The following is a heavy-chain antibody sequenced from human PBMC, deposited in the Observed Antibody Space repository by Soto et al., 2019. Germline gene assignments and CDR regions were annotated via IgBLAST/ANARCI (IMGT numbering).Heavy chain of an antibody. J-gene: IGHJ4*02. CDR3: ALSHTVTTDY. V-gene: IGHV3-74*01. CDR2: INSAGSST. CDR1: GLTFSSYW. D-gene: IGHD4-17*01. Sequence: EVQLVESGGGLVQPGGSLRLSCAASGLTFSSYWMHWVRQAPGRGLVWVSRINSAGSSTSYADSVKGRFTISRDNAKNTLYLQMNSLRAEDTAVYYCALSHTVTTDYWGQGTLVTVSS.